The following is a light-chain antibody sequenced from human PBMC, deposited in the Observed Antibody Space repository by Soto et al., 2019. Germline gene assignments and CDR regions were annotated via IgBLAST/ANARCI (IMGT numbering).Light chain of an antibody. CDR3: QHSNSYSEA. Sequence: DIQMTQSPSTLSGSVGDGVTITCRASQTISSWLAWYQQKPGKAPKLLIYKASTLKSGVPSRFSGSGSGTEFTLTISSLQHDDFATYYCQHSNSYSEAFGQGTKVDLK. CDR2: KAS. CDR1: QTISSW. J-gene: IGKJ1*01. V-gene: IGKV1-5*03.